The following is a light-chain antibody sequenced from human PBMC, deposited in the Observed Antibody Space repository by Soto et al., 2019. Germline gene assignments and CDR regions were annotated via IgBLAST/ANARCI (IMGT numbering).Light chain of an antibody. Sequence: EIVLRQSPGTLSLSPGERATLSCRARQSVSSSNLAWYQQKPGQAPRLLIYGASSRATGIPDRFSGSGSGTDFNLTISRLEPEDYTVYYCQQYGNSMTFGQGTRLEIK. CDR1: QSVSSSN. J-gene: IGKJ5*01. CDR2: GAS. V-gene: IGKV3-20*01. CDR3: QQYGNSMT.